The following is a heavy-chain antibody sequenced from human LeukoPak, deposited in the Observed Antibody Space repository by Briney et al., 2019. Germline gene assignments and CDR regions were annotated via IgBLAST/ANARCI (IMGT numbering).Heavy chain of an antibody. J-gene: IGHJ3*02. D-gene: IGHD6-6*01. CDR2: IYYSGST. CDR1: GGSISSYY. CDR3: ARGSKAARNDAFDI. Sequence: SGTLPLTCTVSGGSISSYYWSWIRQPPGKGLEWIGYIYYSGSTNYNPSLKSRVTISVDTSENQFSLKLSSVTAADTAVYYCARGSKAARNDAFDIWGQGTMVTVSS. V-gene: IGHV4-59*01.